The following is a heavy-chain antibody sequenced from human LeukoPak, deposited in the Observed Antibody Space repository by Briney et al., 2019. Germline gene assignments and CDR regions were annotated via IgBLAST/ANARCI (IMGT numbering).Heavy chain of an antibody. CDR1: GFTFSSYW. J-gene: IGHJ4*02. Sequence: GGSLRLSCAASGFTFSSYWMSWVRQAPGKGLEWVANIKQDGSEKYYADSVKGRFTISRDNAKNSLYLQMNSLRAEDTAVYYCARDLDVLLWFGELYYWGQGTLVTVSS. V-gene: IGHV3-7*01. D-gene: IGHD3-10*01. CDR2: IKQDGSEK. CDR3: ARDLDVLLWFGELYY.